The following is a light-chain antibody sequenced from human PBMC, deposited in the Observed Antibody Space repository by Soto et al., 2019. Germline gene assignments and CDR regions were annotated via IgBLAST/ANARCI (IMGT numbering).Light chain of an antibody. CDR1: SSDVGSYNF. J-gene: IGLJ1*01. Sequence: QSALTQPRSVSGSPGQSVTISCTGTSSDVGSYNFVSWHQQHPGKAPKLMIYDVAKRPSGVPDRFSGSKSGNTASLTISGLQAEDEADYYCCTFAGGYSYVFGSGTKLTVL. CDR3: CTFAGGYSYV. V-gene: IGLV2-11*01. CDR2: DVA.